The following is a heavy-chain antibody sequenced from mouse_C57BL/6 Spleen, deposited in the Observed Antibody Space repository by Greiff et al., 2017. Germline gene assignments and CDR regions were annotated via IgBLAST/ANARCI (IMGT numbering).Heavy chain of an antibody. J-gene: IGHJ1*03. Sequence: QVQLQQPGAELVKPGASVKMSCKASGYTFTSYWITWVKQRPGQGLEWIGDIYPGSGSTNSNEKFKSKATLTVDTPSSTAYMQLSSLTSEDSAFYYCARGDYFTTVVAHGFDVWGTGTTVTVSS. D-gene: IGHD1-1*01. CDR1: GYTFTSYW. CDR3: ARGDYFTTVVAHGFDV. CDR2: IYPGSGST. V-gene: IGHV1-55*01.